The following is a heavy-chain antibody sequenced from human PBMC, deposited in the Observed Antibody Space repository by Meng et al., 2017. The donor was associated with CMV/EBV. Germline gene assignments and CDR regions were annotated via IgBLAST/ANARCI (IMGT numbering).Heavy chain of an antibody. CDR1: GFTVSTNY. CDR2: IYTAGDT. V-gene: IGHV3-66*02. CDR3: ARGGSFDR. Sequence: SRRLSCAASGFTVSTNYMNWVRQAPGKGLEWVSVIYTAGDTYYADSVKGRFTISRDNSKNTVYLQMNSLRAEDTAVYYCARGGSFDRWGQGTLVTVSS. D-gene: IGHD3-10*01. J-gene: IGHJ5*02.